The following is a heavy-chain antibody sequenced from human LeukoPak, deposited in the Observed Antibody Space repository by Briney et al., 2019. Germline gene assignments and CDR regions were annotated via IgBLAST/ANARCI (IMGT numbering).Heavy chain of an antibody. D-gene: IGHD5-12*01. V-gene: IGHV3-30*04. Sequence: PWGSLRLSCAASGFTFSSYAMHWVRQAPGKGLEWVAVISYDGSNKYYADSVKGRFTISRDNSKNTLYLQMNSLRAEDTAVYYCARVRSPGYSGYDYWDYWGQGTLVTVSS. CDR2: ISYDGSNK. J-gene: IGHJ4*02. CDR1: GFTFSSYA. CDR3: ARVRSPGYSGYDYWDY.